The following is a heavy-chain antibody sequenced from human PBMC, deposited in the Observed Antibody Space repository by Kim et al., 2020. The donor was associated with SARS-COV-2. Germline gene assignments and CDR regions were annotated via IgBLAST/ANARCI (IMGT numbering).Heavy chain of an antibody. CDR2: IIPIFGTA. CDR3: ARDKRTRGNRYDFWSGGGMDV. CDR1: GGTFSSYA. Sequence: SVKVSCKASGGTFSSYAISWVRQAPGQGLEWMGGIIPIFGTANYAQKFQGRVTITADESTSTAYMELSSLRSEDTAVYYCARDKRTRGNRYDFWSGGGMDVWGQGTTVTVSS. D-gene: IGHD3-3*01. J-gene: IGHJ6*02. V-gene: IGHV1-69*13.